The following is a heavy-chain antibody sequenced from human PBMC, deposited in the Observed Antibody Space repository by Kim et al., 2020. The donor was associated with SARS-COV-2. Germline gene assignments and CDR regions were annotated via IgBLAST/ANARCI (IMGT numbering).Heavy chain of an antibody. CDR1: GGSFSGYY. Sequence: SETLSLTCAVYGGSFSGYYWSWIRQPPGKGLEWIGEINHSGSTNYNPSLKSRVTISVDTSKNQFSLKLSSVTAADTAVYYCASLTGTGGWKYYYGMDVWGQGTTVTVSS. D-gene: IGHD1-1*01. J-gene: IGHJ6*02. V-gene: IGHV4-34*01. CDR3: ASLTGTGGWKYYYGMDV. CDR2: INHSGST.